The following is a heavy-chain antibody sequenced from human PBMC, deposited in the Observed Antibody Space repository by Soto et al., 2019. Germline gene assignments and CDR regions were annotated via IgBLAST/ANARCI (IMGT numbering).Heavy chain of an antibody. CDR2: MNPNSGNT. D-gene: IGHD3-10*01. Sequence: GASVKVSCKASGYTFTSYDINWVRQATGQGLEWMGWMNPNSGNTGYAQKFQGRVTMTRNTSTTTAYMELTSLTTEDTAVYYCARVGRVWFGEGSGENWFDFWGQGTQVTVSS. CDR1: GYTFTSYD. J-gene: IGHJ5*01. CDR3: ARVGRVWFGEGSGENWFDF. V-gene: IGHV1-8*01.